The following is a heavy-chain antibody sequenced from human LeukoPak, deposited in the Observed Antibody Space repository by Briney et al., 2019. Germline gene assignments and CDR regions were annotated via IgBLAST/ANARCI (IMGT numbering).Heavy chain of an antibody. J-gene: IGHJ4*02. CDR2: IYPNSGGT. Sequence: GASVKVSCKASGYSFTGYYMHWVRQAPGQGLEWMGWIYPNSGGTNYAQKFQGRVTVTRDTSISTAYMELSSLRSDDTAVYYCARDLFYSVSGTYYNVGRVFNYWGQGTLVTVSS. CDR3: ARDLFYSVSGTYYNVGRVFNY. CDR1: GYSFTGYY. D-gene: IGHD3-10*01. V-gene: IGHV1-2*02.